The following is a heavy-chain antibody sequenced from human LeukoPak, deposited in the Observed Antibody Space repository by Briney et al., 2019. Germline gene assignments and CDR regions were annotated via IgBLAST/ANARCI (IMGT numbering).Heavy chain of an antibody. J-gene: IGHJ4*02. D-gene: IGHD5-12*01. Sequence: RASETLSLTCTVSGGSISSYYWSWIRQPPGKGLEWIGYIYYSGSTNYNPSLKSRVTISVDTSKNQFSLKLSSVTAADTAVYYCARGKPVATPCDYWGQGTLVTVSS. CDR2: IYYSGST. V-gene: IGHV4-59*01. CDR3: ARGKPVATPCDY. CDR1: GGSISSYY.